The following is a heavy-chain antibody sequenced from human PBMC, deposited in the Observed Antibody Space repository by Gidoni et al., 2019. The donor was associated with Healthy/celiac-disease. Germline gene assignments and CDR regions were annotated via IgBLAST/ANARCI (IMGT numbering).Heavy chain of an antibody. J-gene: IGHJ6*02. D-gene: IGHD3-22*01. CDR3: ARNYYDSSGYFTPYYYGMDV. Sequence: EVQLVESGGGLVKPGGSLRLSCAASGFTFSSYSMHWVRQAPGKGLEWVSSISSSSSYIYYADSVKGRFTISRDNAKNSLYLQMNSLRAEDTAVYYCARNYYDSSGYFTPYYYGMDVWGQGTTVTVSS. V-gene: IGHV3-21*01. CDR1: GFTFSSYS. CDR2: ISSSSSYI.